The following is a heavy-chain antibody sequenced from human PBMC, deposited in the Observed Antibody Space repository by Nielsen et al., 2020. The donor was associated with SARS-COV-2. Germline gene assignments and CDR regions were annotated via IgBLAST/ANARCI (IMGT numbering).Heavy chain of an antibody. V-gene: IGHV3-7*01. CDR3: TTNLRGY. CDR2: IKQDGSEK. J-gene: IGHJ4*02. CDR1: GFTFSSYW. Sequence: GESLKISCAASGFTFSSYWMSWVRQAPGKGLEWVANIKQDGSEKYYVDSVKGRFTISRDNAKNSLYLQMNSLRAEDTAVYYCTTNLRGYWGQGTLVTVSS. D-gene: IGHD3-10*01.